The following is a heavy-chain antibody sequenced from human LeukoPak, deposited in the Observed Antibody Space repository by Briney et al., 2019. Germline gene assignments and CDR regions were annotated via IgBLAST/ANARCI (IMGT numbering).Heavy chain of an antibody. V-gene: IGHV3-11*01. Sequence: GGSLRLSCEGAGVSISDFYMNWIRQAPGKGLEWVSSFSSSGSNILYADSVKGRFTISRDNANNSMHLQMSGLRAEDTAVYYCASRPGYSYAFDQWGHGSLVTVSS. J-gene: IGHJ4*01. CDR3: ASRPGYSYAFDQ. CDR2: FSSSGSNI. D-gene: IGHD5-18*01. CDR1: GVSISDFY.